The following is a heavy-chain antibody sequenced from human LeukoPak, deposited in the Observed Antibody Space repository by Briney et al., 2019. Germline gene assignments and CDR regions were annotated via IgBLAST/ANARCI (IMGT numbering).Heavy chain of an antibody. Sequence: GESLRISCKGSGYSFTSYWISWVRQMPGKGLEWMGRIDPSDSYTNYSPSFQGHDTISADKSISTAYLQWSSLKASDTAMYYCARRAKSYCSGGSCYLDYWGQGTLVTVSS. J-gene: IGHJ4*02. CDR1: GYSFTSYW. D-gene: IGHD2-15*01. CDR2: IDPSDSYT. CDR3: ARRAKSYCSGGSCYLDY. V-gene: IGHV5-10-1*01.